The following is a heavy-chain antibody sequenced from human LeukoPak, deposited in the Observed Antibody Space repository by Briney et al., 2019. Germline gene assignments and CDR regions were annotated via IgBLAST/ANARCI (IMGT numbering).Heavy chain of an antibody. CDR2: IGGRGGST. D-gene: IGHD3-16*01. CDR1: GFTFSSFT. J-gene: IGHJ5*02. V-gene: IGHV3-23*01. CDR3: GKEGGA. Sequence: PGGSLRLSCAASGFTFSSFTMTWVRQAPRKGLEWVSAIGGRGGSTYYAGFLEGRFTIARDNSKDMVYLQMNSLKVEDTAIYYCGKEGGAWGQGTKVTVSS.